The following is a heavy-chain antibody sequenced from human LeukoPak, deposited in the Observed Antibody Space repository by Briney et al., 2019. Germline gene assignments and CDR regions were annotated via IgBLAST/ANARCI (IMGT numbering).Heavy chain of an antibody. Sequence: SETLSLTCTVSGYSITSAYYWGWIRQPPGKGLEWIGSFFLKGSTYYNPSLKSRVTISVDTSKNQFSLTLSSVTAADTAVYYCASSRYYYGSGSYYPLLYWGQGTLVTVSS. J-gene: IGHJ4*02. CDR2: FFLKGST. D-gene: IGHD3-10*01. CDR3: ASSRYYYGSGSYYPLLY. V-gene: IGHV4-38-2*02. CDR1: GYSITSAYY.